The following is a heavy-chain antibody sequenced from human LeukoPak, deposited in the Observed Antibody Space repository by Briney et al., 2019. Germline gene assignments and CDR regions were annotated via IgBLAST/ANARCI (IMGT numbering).Heavy chain of an antibody. CDR2: INHSGST. D-gene: IGHD6-19*01. CDR3: ARGRFRLAVAGIWYY. V-gene: IGHV4-34*01. Sequence: SETLSLTCAVYGGSFSGYYRSWIRQPPGKGLEWIGEINHSGSTNYNPSLKSRVTISVDTSKNQFSLKLSSVTAADTAVYYCARGRFRLAVAGIWYYWGQGTLVTVSS. CDR1: GGSFSGYY. J-gene: IGHJ4*02.